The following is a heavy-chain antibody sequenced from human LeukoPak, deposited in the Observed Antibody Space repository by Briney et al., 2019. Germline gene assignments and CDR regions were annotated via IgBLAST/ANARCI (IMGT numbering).Heavy chain of an antibody. Sequence: QTLSLTCAISVDTASSVSAAWESIRQSPSRGLECRVRTYYRSKWPNNYAASVNSRITLNTHTTTNQSSLKLRSVTGADTAVYYRARHSRGLWGQRNLVTVSS. J-gene: IGHJ4*02. CDR2: TYYRSKWPN. D-gene: IGHD2-21*01. V-gene: IGHV6-1*01. CDR3: ARHSRGL. CDR1: VDTASSVSAA.